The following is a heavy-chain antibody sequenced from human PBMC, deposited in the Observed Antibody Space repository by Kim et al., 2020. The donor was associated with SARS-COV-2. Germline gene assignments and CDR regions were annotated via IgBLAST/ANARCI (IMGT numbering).Heavy chain of an antibody. CDR2: IYSGGST. CDR3: ARAEGEQWLVGALGI. V-gene: IGHV3-53*01. CDR1: GFTVSSNY. Sequence: GGSLRLSCAASGFTVSSNYMSWVRQAPGKGLEWVSVIYSGGSTYYADSVKGRFTISRDNSKNTLYLQMNSLRAEDTAVYYCARAEGEQWLVGALGICGPGRIVTVSS. D-gene: IGHD6-19*01. J-gene: IGHJ3*02.